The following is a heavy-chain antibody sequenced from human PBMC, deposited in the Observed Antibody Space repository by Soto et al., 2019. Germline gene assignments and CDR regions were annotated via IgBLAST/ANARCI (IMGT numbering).Heavy chain of an antibody. CDR3: ARSYYDFWSGYQYLDYYYYMDV. CDR2: IWYDGSNK. CDR1: GFTFSSYG. Sequence: GGSLRLSCAASGFTFSSYGMHWVRQAPGKGLEWVAVIWYDGSNKYYADSVKGRFTISRDNSKNTLYLQMNSLRAEDTAVYYCARSYYDFWSGYQYLDYYYYMDVWGKGTTVTVSS. D-gene: IGHD3-3*01. V-gene: IGHV3-33*01. J-gene: IGHJ6*03.